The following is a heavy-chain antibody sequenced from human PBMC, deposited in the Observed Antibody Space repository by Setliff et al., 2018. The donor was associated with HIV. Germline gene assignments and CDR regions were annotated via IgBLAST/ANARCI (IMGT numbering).Heavy chain of an antibody. J-gene: IGHJ3*01. CDR1: GGSFRNYA. D-gene: IGHD3-22*01. CDR2: IIPLLGTA. Sequence: SVKVSCKASGGSFRNYAISWVRQAPGQGLEWMGGIIPLLGTANYAQRFQGRVTIIADESTSTAYMELTSLRSEDTAVYYCARDEYDRDFWGQGTKVTVSS. V-gene: IGHV1-69*13. CDR3: ARDEYDRDF.